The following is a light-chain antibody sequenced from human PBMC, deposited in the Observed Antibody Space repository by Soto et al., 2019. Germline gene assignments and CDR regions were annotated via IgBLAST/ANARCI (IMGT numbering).Light chain of an antibody. V-gene: IGKV3-15*01. Sequence: EIMMTQSPGTLSVSPGERATLSCRASQSVSSNVAWYQQKPGQAPRLLIFGASTRVTGIPARFSGSGSGTEFTLTISSLQSEDFAVYYCQQYNNWPHWTFGQGTKVDIK. CDR3: QQYNNWPHWT. CDR1: QSVSSN. CDR2: GAS. J-gene: IGKJ1*01.